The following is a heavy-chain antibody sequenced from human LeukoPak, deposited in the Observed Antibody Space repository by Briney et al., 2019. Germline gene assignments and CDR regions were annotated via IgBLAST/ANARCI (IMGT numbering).Heavy chain of an antibody. CDR1: VFIVSNYA. CDR2: ISGRSGST. J-gene: IGHJ4*02. D-gene: IGHD3-9*01. Sequence: GGSLRLSCAASVFIVSNYAMYWVRQAPGKGLEWVSAISGRSGSTYYADSVKGRFTISRDSSKNTLYLQMNSLRADDTAVYYCAKWGDYDVLTGYYVSDFWGQGTLVTVSS. CDR3: AKWGDYDVLTGYYVSDF. V-gene: IGHV3-23*01.